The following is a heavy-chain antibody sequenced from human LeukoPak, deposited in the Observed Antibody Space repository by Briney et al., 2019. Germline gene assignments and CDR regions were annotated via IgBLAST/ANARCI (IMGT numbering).Heavy chain of an antibody. J-gene: IGHJ5*02. Sequence: GASVKVSCKASGYTFTDYYMHWVRQAPGQGLEWMGWINPKNGGANYAPSFQGRVTMTRDRSISTVYMELTRLTSDDTAVFYCARASFWESPINWFDPWGQGTLVTVSS. D-gene: IGHD3-16*01. CDR2: INPKNGGA. CDR1: GYTFTDYY. V-gene: IGHV1-2*07. CDR3: ARASFWESPINWFDP.